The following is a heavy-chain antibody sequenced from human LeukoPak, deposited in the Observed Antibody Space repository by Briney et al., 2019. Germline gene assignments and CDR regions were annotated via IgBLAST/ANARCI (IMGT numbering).Heavy chain of an antibody. Sequence: SETLSLTCTVSGGSISSGSYYWRWIRQPAGKGLEWIGRIYATGSTNYNPSLKSRVTISVDTSKNQFSLNLTSVTAADTAVYYCARSGSYPYYFDYWGQGTLVTVSS. CDR2: IYATGST. CDR3: ARSGSYPYYFDY. J-gene: IGHJ4*02. CDR1: GGSISSGSYY. V-gene: IGHV4-61*02. D-gene: IGHD3-10*01.